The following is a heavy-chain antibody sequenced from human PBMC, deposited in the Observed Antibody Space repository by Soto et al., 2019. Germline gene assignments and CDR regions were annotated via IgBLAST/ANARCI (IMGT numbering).Heavy chain of an antibody. V-gene: IGHV4-4*02. CDR1: GGSIRSSNL. CDR2: IYHSGST. D-gene: IGHD3-10*01. Sequence: TSETLCLTCAVSGGSIRSSNLWSWVRQPPGKGLEWIGEIYHSGSTNYNPSLKSRVTISMDTSKNQFSLKLRSVTAADTAVCYCATLRGLGEVSPYFDYWGQGLMVTVSS. CDR3: ATLRGLGEVSPYFDY. J-gene: IGHJ4*02.